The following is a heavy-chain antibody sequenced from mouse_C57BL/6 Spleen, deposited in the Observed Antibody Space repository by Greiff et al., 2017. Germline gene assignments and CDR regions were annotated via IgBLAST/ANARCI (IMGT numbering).Heavy chain of an antibody. V-gene: IGHV2-4*02. J-gene: IGHJ4*01. CDR2: IWPGGST. CDR1: GFSLTSYG. Sequence: QVQLQQSGPGLVQPSQSLSITCTASGFSLTSYGVHWVRQPPGKGLEWLGVIWPGGSTDYNAAFIFRLSISKDNSESQVFFKINRLQADDTAVYYCARGVYYAMGYWGQGTSVTVSS. CDR3: ARGVYYAMGY.